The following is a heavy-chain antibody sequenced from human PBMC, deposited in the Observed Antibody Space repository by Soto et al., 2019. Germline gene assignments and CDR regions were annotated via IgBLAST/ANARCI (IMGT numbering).Heavy chain of an antibody. J-gene: IGHJ6*02. V-gene: IGHV1-18*01. CDR1: GYTSTSYG. D-gene: IGHD6-6*01. CDR3: ARTHSSSFERVFYYYDMDV. Sequence: ASVKVSCKASGYTSTSYGISWVRQAPGQGLEWMGWISAYNGNTNYAQKLQGRVTITADKSTSTVYVELSSLRSEDTAIYFCARTHSSSFERVFYYYDMDVWGQGTTVTVSS. CDR2: ISAYNGNT.